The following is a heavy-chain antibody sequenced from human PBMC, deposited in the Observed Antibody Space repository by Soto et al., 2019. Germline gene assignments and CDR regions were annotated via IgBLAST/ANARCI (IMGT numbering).Heavy chain of an antibody. Sequence: PGGSLRLSSAASGFTFSSYSMNWVRQAPGKGLEWVSSISSSSSYIYYADSVKGRFTISRDNAKNSLYLQMNSLRAEDTAVYYCARDGDELHFGVCMDVWGQGTTVTVSS. D-gene: IGHD3-16*01. V-gene: IGHV3-21*01. CDR2: ISSSSSYI. CDR1: GFTFSSYS. CDR3: ARDGDELHFGVCMDV. J-gene: IGHJ6*02.